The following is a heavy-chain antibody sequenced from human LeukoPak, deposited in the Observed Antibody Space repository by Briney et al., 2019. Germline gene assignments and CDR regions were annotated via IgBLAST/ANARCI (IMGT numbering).Heavy chain of an antibody. CDR3: ARSGLHSSGYYYVSWFDP. Sequence: PSETLSLTCAVSADSFSSHYWTWIRQPPGKGLEWIGYISYIGSTNYNPSLKSRVTISIDTSKDQFSLKLSSVTAADTAVYYCARSGLHSSGYYYVSWFDPWGQGTLVTVSS. CDR1: ADSFSSHY. CDR2: ISYIGST. V-gene: IGHV4-59*11. D-gene: IGHD3-22*01. J-gene: IGHJ5*02.